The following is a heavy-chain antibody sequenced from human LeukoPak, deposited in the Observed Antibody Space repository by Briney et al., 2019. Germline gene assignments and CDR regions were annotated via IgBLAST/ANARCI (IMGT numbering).Heavy chain of an antibody. J-gene: IGHJ4*02. CDR1: GFTFSSYA. CDR3: AKYQNPGYYDSSGYPSDY. D-gene: IGHD3-22*01. V-gene: IGHV3-23*01. CDR2: ISGSGGST. Sequence: PGGSLRLSCAASGFTFSSYAMSWVRQAPGKGLEWVSAISGSGGSTYYADSVKGRFTISRDNSKNTLYPQMNSLRAEDTAVYYCAKYQNPGYYDSSGYPSDYWGQGTLVTVSS.